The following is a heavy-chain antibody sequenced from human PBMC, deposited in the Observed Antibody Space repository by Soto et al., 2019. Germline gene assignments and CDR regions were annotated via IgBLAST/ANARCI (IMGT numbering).Heavy chain of an antibody. D-gene: IGHD3-9*01. CDR3: AREGDILTGRKIGIYFDY. CDR2: IYYSGST. J-gene: IGHJ4*02. Sequence: SETLSLTCTVSGGSISTYYWSWIRQPPGKGLEWIGNIYYSGSTNYNPSLKSRVTISVDTSNDQFSLKLSSVTAADTAVYYCAREGDILTGRKIGIYFDYWGQGTLVTVSS. V-gene: IGHV4-59*01. CDR1: GGSISTYY.